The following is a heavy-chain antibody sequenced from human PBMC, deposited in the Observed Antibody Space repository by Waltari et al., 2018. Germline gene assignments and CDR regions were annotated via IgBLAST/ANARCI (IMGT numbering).Heavy chain of an antibody. D-gene: IGHD3-16*02. J-gene: IGHJ5*02. Sequence: QLQLQESGPGLVKPSETLSLTCTVSGGSISNDSYYWGWIRQPPGKGLEWIGVFYHTGSTYHNPSLKSRVTVSQDTPKNQFSLKLSSVTAADTALYYCARATRIMITFGGVIAFDPWGQGTLVTVSS. CDR3: ARATRIMITFGGVIAFDP. CDR2: FYHTGST. V-gene: IGHV4-39*01. CDR1: GGSISNDSYY.